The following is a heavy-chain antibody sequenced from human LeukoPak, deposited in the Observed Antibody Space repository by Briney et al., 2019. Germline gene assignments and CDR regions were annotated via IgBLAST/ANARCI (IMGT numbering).Heavy chain of an antibody. D-gene: IGHD5-12*01. J-gene: IGHJ4*02. CDR1: GFTFSSYA. CDR2: ISYDGSNK. CDR3: AREVGQWLRSFDY. V-gene: IGHV3-30*14. Sequence: GGSLRLSCAASGFTFSSYAMHWVRQAPGKGLEWVAVISYDGSNKYYADSVKGRFTISRDNSKNTLYLQMNSLRAEDTAVYYCAREVGQWLRSFDYWGQGTLVTVSS.